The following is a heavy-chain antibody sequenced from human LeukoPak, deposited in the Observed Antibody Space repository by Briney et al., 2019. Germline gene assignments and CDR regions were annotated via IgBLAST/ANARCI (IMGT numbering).Heavy chain of an antibody. V-gene: IGHV1-2*02. CDR1: GYTFTSYY. J-gene: IGHJ6*03. CDR3: ARDGVVPAANYYYYMDV. CDR2: INPNSGGT. Sequence: ASVKVSCKASGYTFTSYYMHWVRQAPGQGLEWMGWINPNSGGTNYAQKFQGRVTMTRDTSISTAYMELSRLRSDDTAVYYCARDGVVPAANYYYYMDVWGKGTTVTVSS. D-gene: IGHD2-2*01.